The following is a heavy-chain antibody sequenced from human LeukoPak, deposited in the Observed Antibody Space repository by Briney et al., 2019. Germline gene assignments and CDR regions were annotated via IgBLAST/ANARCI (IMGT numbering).Heavy chain of an antibody. CDR1: GGSISSSSYY. Sequence: SESLSLTCTVSGGSISSSSYYWAWIRQPPGKVLEWIGSIYYSGSTYYNPSLKSRVTISVDTSKNQFSLKLSSVTAADPAVYYCGREDYYDRRLDYWGQGTLVTVSS. CDR2: IYYSGST. J-gene: IGHJ4*02. V-gene: IGHV4-39*02. D-gene: IGHD3-22*01. CDR3: GREDYYDRRLDY.